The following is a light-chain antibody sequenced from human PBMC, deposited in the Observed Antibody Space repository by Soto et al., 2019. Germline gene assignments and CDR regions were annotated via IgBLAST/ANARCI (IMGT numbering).Light chain of an antibody. Sequence: QPVLTQSPSASASLGASVKLTCTRSSGHSSYAIAWHQQQPEKGPRYLMKLNSDGSHSKGDGIPDRFSGSSSGAERYLTIASLQSEDEADYYCQTWGTGIYGVFGGGTKLTVL. CDR3: QTWGTGIYGV. CDR1: SGHSSYA. V-gene: IGLV4-69*01. CDR2: LNSDGSH. J-gene: IGLJ3*02.